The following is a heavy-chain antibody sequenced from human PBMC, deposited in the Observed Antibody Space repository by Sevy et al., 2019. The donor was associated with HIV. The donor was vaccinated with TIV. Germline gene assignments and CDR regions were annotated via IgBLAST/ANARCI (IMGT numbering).Heavy chain of an antibody. CDR1: GFIFSSYE. J-gene: IGHJ4*02. Sequence: GGSLRLSCAASGFIFSSYEMNWVRQAPGKGREWVSYISSIGSTIYYADSVKGRFTISRDNAKNSLYLQMNSLRAEDTAVYYCAREAVERGSYYYDSSGYYYDYWGQGTLVTVSS. CDR2: ISSIGSTI. D-gene: IGHD3-22*01. V-gene: IGHV3-48*03. CDR3: AREAVERGSYYYDSSGYYYDY.